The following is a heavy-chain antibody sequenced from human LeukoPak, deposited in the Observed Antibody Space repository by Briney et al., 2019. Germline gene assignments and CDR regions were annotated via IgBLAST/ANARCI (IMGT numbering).Heavy chain of an antibody. J-gene: IGHJ4*02. CDR1: GFTFSSYG. D-gene: IGHD3-10*01. V-gene: IGHV3-33*06. CDR3: AKDLFGAPDY. Sequence: GGSLRLSCAASGFTFSSYGMHWVRQAPGKGLEWVAVIWYDGSNKYYADSVKGRFTFSRDNSKNTLYLQMNSLRAEDTAVYYCAKDLFGAPDYWGQGTLVTVSS. CDR2: IWYDGSNK.